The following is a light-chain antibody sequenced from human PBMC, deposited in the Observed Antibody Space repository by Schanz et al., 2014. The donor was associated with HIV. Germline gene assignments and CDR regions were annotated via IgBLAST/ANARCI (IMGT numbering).Light chain of an antibody. Sequence: QSVLTQPASVSGSPGPSITISCTGTSSDVGSYNLVSWYPQHPGKAPKLMIYEVSKRPSGVSNRFSGSKSGNTASLTFSGLQAEDEADYYCCSYAGTSTFVVFGGGTKLTVL. CDR2: EVS. CDR1: SSDVGSYNL. CDR3: CSYAGTSTFVV. V-gene: IGLV2-23*02. J-gene: IGLJ2*01.